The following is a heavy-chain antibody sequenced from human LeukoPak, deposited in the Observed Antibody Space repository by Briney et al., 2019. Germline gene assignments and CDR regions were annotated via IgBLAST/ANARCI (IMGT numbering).Heavy chain of an antibody. Sequence: GGSLRLSCAASGFTFNTYSMNWVRQAPGKGLEWVSSISSSSNFIFYADSMKGRFTISRGNAKNSLFLQMNSLRADDTAVYYCARDLSGRDSSGYYRSFDCWGQGTLVTVSS. CDR1: GFTFNTYS. D-gene: IGHD3-22*01. V-gene: IGHV3-21*01. CDR3: ARDLSGRDSSGYYRSFDC. J-gene: IGHJ4*02. CDR2: ISSSSNFI.